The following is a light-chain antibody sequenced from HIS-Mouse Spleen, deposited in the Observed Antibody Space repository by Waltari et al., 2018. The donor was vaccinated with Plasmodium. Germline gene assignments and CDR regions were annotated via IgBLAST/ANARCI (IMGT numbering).Light chain of an antibody. CDR3: CSYAGSSTLV. J-gene: IGLJ3*02. CDR2: EGS. V-gene: IGLV2-23*01. Sequence: QSALTQPASVSGSPGQSITISCTGPSSGVGSDTLCPWYQQHPGQAPQLMIYEGSKRPSGVSNRFSGSKSGNTASLTISGLQAEDEADYYCCSYAGSSTLVFGGGTKLTVL. CDR1: SSGVGSDTL.